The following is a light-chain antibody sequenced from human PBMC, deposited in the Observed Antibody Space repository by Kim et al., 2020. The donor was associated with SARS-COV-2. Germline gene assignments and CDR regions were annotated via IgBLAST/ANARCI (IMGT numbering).Light chain of an antibody. CDR1: QSVSTN. J-gene: IGKJ1*01. CDR3: HQYNHWVSWT. V-gene: IGKV3-15*01. Sequence: EIVMTQSPATLSVSPGERATLSCRASQSVSTNLAWYQQKPCQAPRLLIYGVSTRATGVPARFSGSGSGTEFTLTISSLQSEDFAVYYCHQYNHWVSWTFGQGTKVDIK. CDR2: GVS.